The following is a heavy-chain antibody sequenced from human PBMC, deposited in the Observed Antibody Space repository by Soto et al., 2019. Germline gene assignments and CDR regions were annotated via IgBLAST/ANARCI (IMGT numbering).Heavy chain of an antibody. V-gene: IGHV4-34*01. Sequence: SETLSLTCAVYGGSFSGYYWSWIRQPPGEGLEWIGEINHSGSTNYNPSLKSRVTISVDTSKNQFSLKLSSVTAADTAVYYCARIAPRYYYGSGSYYKDYYYYGMDVWGQGTTVTVSS. CDR2: INHSGST. D-gene: IGHD3-10*01. J-gene: IGHJ6*02. CDR1: GGSFSGYY. CDR3: ARIAPRYYYGSGSYYKDYYYYGMDV.